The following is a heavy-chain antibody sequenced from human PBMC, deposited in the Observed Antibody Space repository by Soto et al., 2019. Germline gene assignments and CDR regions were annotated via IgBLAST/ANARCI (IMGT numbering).Heavy chain of an antibody. CDR1: GYTFTSYD. Sequence: ASVKVSCKASGYTFTSYDINWVRQATGQGLEWMGWMNPNSGNTGYAQKFQGRVTMTRNTSISTAYMELSSLRSEDTAVYYCARGDFWSGYYIYYYYCYMDVWGKGTTVTVSS. CDR2: MNPNSGNT. V-gene: IGHV1-8*01. D-gene: IGHD3-3*01. J-gene: IGHJ6*03. CDR3: ARGDFWSGYYIYYYYCYMDV.